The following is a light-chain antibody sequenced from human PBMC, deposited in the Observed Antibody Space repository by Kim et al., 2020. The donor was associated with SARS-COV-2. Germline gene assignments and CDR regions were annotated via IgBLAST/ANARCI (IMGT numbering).Light chain of an antibody. J-gene: IGLJ2*01. Sequence: SYELTQPPSVSVAPGKTATITCGGDDVGSKSLHWYQQRPGQAPVLVIYYDSKRPSGIPERFSGSNSGDTDTLSISRVEAGDEADYYCQVWDRITNHVVFGGGTQLTVL. CDR3: QVWDRITNHVV. CDR2: YDS. CDR1: DVGSKS. V-gene: IGLV3-21*04.